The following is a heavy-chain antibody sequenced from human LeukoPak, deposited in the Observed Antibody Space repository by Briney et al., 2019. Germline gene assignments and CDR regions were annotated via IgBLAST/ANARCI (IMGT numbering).Heavy chain of an antibody. V-gene: IGHV3-30-3*01. CDR1: GFTFSSYA. CDR2: ISYDGSNK. Sequence: GGFLRLSCAASGFTFSSYAMHWVRQAPGKGLEWVAVISYDGSNKYYADSVKGRFTISRDNSKNTLYLQMNSLRAEDTAVYYCAGLREQWLEHRPFDYWGQGTLVTVSS. D-gene: IGHD6-19*01. CDR3: AGLREQWLEHRPFDY. J-gene: IGHJ4*02.